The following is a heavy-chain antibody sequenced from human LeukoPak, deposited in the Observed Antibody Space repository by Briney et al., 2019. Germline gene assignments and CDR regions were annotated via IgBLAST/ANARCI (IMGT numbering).Heavy chain of an antibody. CDR2: ISSSSSYI. D-gene: IGHD3-3*01. V-gene: IGHV3-21*01. Sequence: PGGSLRLSCAASGFTFSSYSMNWVRQAPGKRLEWVSSISSSSSYIYYADSVKGRFTISRDNAKNSLYLQMNSLRAEDTAVYYCARDRYDFWSGYSPYYFDYWGQGTLVTVSS. J-gene: IGHJ4*02. CDR1: GFTFSSYS. CDR3: ARDRYDFWSGYSPYYFDY.